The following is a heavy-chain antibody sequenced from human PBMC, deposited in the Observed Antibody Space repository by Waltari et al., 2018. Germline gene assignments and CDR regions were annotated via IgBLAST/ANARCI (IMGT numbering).Heavy chain of an antibody. CDR3: ARDLVVVKQQLVQVDV. Sequence: QVQLQESGPGLVKPAQTLSLTCPVSGGSISSGSYYWSWIRQPAGKGLEWIGRIYTSGSTNYNPSLKSRVTISVDTSKNQFSLKLSSVTAADTAVYYCARDLVVVKQQLVQVDVWGKGTTVTVSS. CDR1: GGSISSGSYY. CDR2: IYTSGST. J-gene: IGHJ6*04. V-gene: IGHV4-61*02. D-gene: IGHD6-13*01.